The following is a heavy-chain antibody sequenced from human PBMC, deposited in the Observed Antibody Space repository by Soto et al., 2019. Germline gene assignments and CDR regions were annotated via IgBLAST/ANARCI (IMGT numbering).Heavy chain of an antibody. CDR2: IKQGGSEK. CDR3: ARDHFPSPLLRAFDI. CDR1: GFTFSSYW. Sequence: PGGSLRLSCAASGFTFSSYWMSWVRQAPGKGLEWVANIKQGGSEKYYVDSVKGRFTISRDNAKNSLYLQMNSLRAEDTAVYYCARDHFPSPLLRAFDIWGQGTMVTVSS. J-gene: IGHJ3*02. V-gene: IGHV3-7*01.